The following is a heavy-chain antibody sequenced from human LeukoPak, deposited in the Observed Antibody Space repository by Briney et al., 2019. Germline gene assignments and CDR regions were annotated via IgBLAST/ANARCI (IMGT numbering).Heavy chain of an antibody. D-gene: IGHD2-2*01. CDR3: AREDCSSTSCYRLDP. Sequence: PRASVTVSCKASGGTFSSYAISWVRQAPGQGLEWMGGIIPIFGTANYAQKFQGRVTITTDESTSTAYMELSSLRSEDTAVYYCAREDCSSTSCYRLDPWGREPWSPSPQ. J-gene: IGHJ5*02. V-gene: IGHV1-69*05. CDR2: IIPIFGTA. CDR1: GGTFSSYA.